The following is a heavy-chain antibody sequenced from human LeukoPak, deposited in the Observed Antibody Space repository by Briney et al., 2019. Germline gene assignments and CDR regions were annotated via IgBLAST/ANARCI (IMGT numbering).Heavy chain of an antibody. V-gene: IGHV4-39*02. D-gene: IGHD3-10*01. CDR2: IYYSGST. CDR3: ARADYYGSGSFSPDYYYGMDV. J-gene: IGHJ6*02. Sequence: SETLSLTCTVSGGSISSSDYYWGWIRQPPGKGLEWIGTIYYSGSTSYNPSLQSRVTISADTSKNHFSLKLRSVTAADTAVYYCARADYYGSGSFSPDYYYGMDVWGQGTTVAVSS. CDR1: GGSISSSDYY.